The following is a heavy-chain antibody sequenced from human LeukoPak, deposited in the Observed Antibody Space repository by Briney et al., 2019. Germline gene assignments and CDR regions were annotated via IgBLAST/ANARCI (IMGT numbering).Heavy chain of an antibody. CDR1: GYRFTSYW. J-gene: IGHJ5*02. V-gene: IGHV5-51*01. CDR2: IYPADSDT. Sequence: GESLKISCEASGYRFTSYWIGWVRQMPGKGLEWMGIIYPADSDTRYSPSFQGQVTISADKSISTAYLQWSSLKASDTAIYYCARLREDVYNINWFDPWGQGTLATVSS. D-gene: IGHD5-24*01. CDR3: ARLREDVYNINWFDP.